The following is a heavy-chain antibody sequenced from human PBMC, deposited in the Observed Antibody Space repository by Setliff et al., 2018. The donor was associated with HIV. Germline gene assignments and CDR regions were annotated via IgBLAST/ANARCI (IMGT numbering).Heavy chain of an antibody. V-gene: IGHV4-39*01. CDR2: VYYDGTT. Sequence: SETLSLTCTVSGGSINRIDYYWGWIRQSPGKGLEWIGNVYYDGTTYYNPSLKSRVTLSVDTSKNQFSLELSSVTASDTAVYYCARLGYSGSLVGAFDIWGQGTMVTVSS. CDR1: GGSINRIDYY. D-gene: IGHD1-26*01. J-gene: IGHJ3*02. CDR3: ARLGYSGSLVGAFDI.